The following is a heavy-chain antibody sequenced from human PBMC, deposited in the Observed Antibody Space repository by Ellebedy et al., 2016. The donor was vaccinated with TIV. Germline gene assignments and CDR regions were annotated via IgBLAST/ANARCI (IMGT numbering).Heavy chain of an antibody. Sequence: SETLSLTXTVSGYSISSGYYWGWMRQPPGKRLEWIGTIWHSGTAYYHPSLKSRVTISVDTSKNQISLRLTSVTAADTAVYYCSRDADPSYYYESGSSGDLWGRGTLVTVSS. V-gene: IGHV4-38-2*02. CDR2: IWHSGTA. J-gene: IGHJ2*01. CDR1: GYSISSGYY. D-gene: IGHD3-10*01. CDR3: SRDADPSYYYESGSSGDL.